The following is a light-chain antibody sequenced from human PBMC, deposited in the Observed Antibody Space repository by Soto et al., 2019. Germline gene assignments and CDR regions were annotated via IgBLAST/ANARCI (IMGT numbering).Light chain of an antibody. Sequence: QSALTQPASVSGSPGQSITISCTGTSSDVGGYNYVSWYQQHPGKAPKLMIYDVSNRPSGVSNRFSGSKSGNTASLTISGLXXXXXXXXYXSSYTSSSTLLYVFGTGTKLTVL. V-gene: IGLV2-14*01. CDR1: SSDVGGYNY. J-gene: IGLJ1*01. CDR2: DVS. CDR3: SSYTSSSTLLYV.